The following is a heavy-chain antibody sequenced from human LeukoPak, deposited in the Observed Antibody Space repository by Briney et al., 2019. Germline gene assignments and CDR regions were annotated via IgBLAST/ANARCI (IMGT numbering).Heavy chain of an antibody. Sequence: GGSLRLSCAASGFTFSSYSMNWVRQAPGKWLEWVSSISSSSSYIYYADSVKGRFTISRDNAKNSLYLQMNSLRAEDTAVYYCARDPYCSSTSCYYDYWGQGTLVTVSS. V-gene: IGHV3-21*01. D-gene: IGHD2-2*01. J-gene: IGHJ4*02. CDR3: ARDPYCSSTSCYYDY. CDR1: GFTFSSYS. CDR2: ISSSSSYI.